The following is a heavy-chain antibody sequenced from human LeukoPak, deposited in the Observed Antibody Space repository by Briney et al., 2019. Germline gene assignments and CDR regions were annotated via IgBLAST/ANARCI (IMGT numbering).Heavy chain of an antibody. J-gene: IGHJ4*02. CDR2: IKSKTDGGTT. Sequence: GGFLRLSCAASGFTFSNAWMSWVRQAPGKGLEWVGRIKSKTDGGTTDYAAPVKGRFTIARDDSKNTLYLQMNSLRAEDTAVYYCAKDIRDHYDSSPPPDYWGQGTLVTVSS. CDR1: GFTFSNAW. V-gene: IGHV3-15*01. D-gene: IGHD3-22*01. CDR3: AKDIRDHYDSSPPPDY.